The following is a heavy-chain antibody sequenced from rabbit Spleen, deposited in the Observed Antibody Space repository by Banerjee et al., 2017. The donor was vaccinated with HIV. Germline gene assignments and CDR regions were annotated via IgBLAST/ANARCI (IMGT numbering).Heavy chain of an antibody. D-gene: IGHD2-1*01. CDR1: GFSFSEKEV. V-gene: IGHV1S45*01. CDR3: ARGSAAMTMVITGYYLDL. J-gene: IGHJ4*01. CDR2: IYGGSSGST. Sequence: QEHLEESGGALVTPGGTLTLTCKASGFSFSEKEVMCWVRQAPGKGLEWIGCIYGGSSGSTAYASWAKGRFTISKTSSTTVTLEMTSLTAADTATYFCARGSAAMTMVITGYYLDLWGQGTLVTVS.